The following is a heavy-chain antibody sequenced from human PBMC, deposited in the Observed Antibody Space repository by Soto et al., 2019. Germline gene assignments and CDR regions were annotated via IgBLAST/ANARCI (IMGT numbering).Heavy chain of an antibody. CDR3: AKGLRFLEWLSSDYYYGMDV. V-gene: IGHV3-23*01. J-gene: IGHJ6*02. CDR1: GFTFRSYA. D-gene: IGHD3-3*01. Sequence: GGSLRLSCAASGFTFRSYAMSWVRQASGKGLEWVSAISVSGGSTYYADSVKGRFTISRDNSKNTLYLKMNSLRAEDTAVYYCAKGLRFLEWLSSDYYYGMDVWGQGTTVTVSS. CDR2: ISVSGGST.